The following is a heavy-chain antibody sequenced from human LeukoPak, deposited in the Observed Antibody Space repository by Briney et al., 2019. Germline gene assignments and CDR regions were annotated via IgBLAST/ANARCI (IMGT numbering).Heavy chain of an antibody. CDR1: GGTFSSYA. J-gene: IGHJ5*02. CDR2: IIPIFGIA. Sequence: SVKVSFKASGGTFSSYAISWVRQAPGQGLEWMGRIIPIFGIANYAQKFQGRVTITAGKSTSTAYMELSSLRSEDTAVYYCARVDSHTDPWGQGTLVTVSS. V-gene: IGHV1-69*04. D-gene: IGHD2-21*01. CDR3: ARVDSHTDP.